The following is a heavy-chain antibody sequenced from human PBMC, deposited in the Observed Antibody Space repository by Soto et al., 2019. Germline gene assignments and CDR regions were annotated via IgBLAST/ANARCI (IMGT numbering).Heavy chain of an antibody. CDR3: ARVSGWVVAAIEATYYYYGMDV. CDR2: ISAYNGNT. Sequence: QVQLVQSGAEVKKPGASVKVSCKASGYTFTSYGISWVRQAPGQGLEWMGWISAYNGNTNYAQKLQGRVTMTTDTSTSTAYMELRSLRSDDTAVYYCARVSGWVVAAIEATYYYYGMDVWGQGTTVTVSS. J-gene: IGHJ6*02. V-gene: IGHV1-18*01. CDR1: GYTFTSYG. D-gene: IGHD2-15*01.